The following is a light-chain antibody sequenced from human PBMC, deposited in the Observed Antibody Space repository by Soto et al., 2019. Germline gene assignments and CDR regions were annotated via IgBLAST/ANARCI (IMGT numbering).Light chain of an antibody. CDR1: SSDVGEYKY. CDR2: DVG. V-gene: IGLV2-14*03. CDR3: SAYTTSIALYV. J-gene: IGLJ1*01. Sequence: QFVLARPASVSGSPGQSITISCTESSSDVGEYKYVSWYQQHPGTAPRLIIYDVGNRPSGVSNRFSGSKSGSTASLTISGLQAEDEADYYRSAYTTSIALYVFGAGTKVTVL.